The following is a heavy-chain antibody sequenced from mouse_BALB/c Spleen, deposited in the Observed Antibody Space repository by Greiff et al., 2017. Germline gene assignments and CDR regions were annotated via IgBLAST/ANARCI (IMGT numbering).Heavy chain of an antibody. Sequence: DLVKPGASVKLSCKASGYTFTSYWINWIKQRPGQGLEWIGRIAPGSGSTYYNEMFKGKATLTVDTSSSTAYIQLSSLSSEDSAVYFCARWDYDGYYIDYWGQGTTLTVSS. V-gene: IGHV1S41*01. J-gene: IGHJ2*01. D-gene: IGHD2-4*01. CDR1: GYTFTSYW. CDR3: ARWDYDGYYIDY. CDR2: IAPGSGST.